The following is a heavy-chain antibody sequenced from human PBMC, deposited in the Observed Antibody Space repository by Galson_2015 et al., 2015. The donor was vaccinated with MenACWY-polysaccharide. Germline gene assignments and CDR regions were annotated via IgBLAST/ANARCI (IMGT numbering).Heavy chain of an antibody. CDR3: AKDTLHASGTAND. Sequence: SLRLSCAASGFTFSSYVMRWVRQAPGKGLEWVAVIDGSGANKSYTDSVKGRFIISRDNSKNTLYLQMNSLRAEDTALYYCAKDTLHASGTANDWGRATLVTVSS. J-gene: IGHJ4*02. CDR1: GFTFSSYV. D-gene: IGHD6-13*01. V-gene: IGHV3-23*01. CDR2: IDGSGANK.